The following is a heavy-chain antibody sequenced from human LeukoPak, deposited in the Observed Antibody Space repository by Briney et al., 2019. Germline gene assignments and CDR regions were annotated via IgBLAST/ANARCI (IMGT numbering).Heavy chain of an antibody. Sequence: GGSLRLSCAASGFTFSTFGFHWVRQAPGKGLEWVAFIPYDGSDKYYADSVKGRFTVSRDNSKNTLYLHMNSLRVEDTAVYYCAKGLGDYDDFRLGFWGQGTLVTVSS. CDR2: IPYDGSDK. CDR1: GFTFSTFG. J-gene: IGHJ4*02. CDR3: AKGLGDYDDFRLGF. D-gene: IGHD4-17*01. V-gene: IGHV3-30*02.